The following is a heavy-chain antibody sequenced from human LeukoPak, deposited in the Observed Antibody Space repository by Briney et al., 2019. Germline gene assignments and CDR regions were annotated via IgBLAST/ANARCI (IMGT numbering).Heavy chain of an antibody. Sequence: GGSLGLSCAASGFTFSSYGMHWVRQAPGKGLEWVAFIQYDRSNKYYADSVKGRFTISRDNSKNTLYLQMNSLRAEDTAVYYCAKDHWRNGIVITFGGVIGQPYFDYWGQGTLVTVSS. V-gene: IGHV3-30*02. J-gene: IGHJ4*02. CDR1: GFTFSSYG. D-gene: IGHD3-16*02. CDR3: AKDHWRNGIVITFGGVIGQPYFDY. CDR2: IQYDRSNK.